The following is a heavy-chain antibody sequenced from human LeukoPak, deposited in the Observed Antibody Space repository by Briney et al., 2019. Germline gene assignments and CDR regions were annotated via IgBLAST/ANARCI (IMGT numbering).Heavy chain of an antibody. Sequence: SETLSLTCTVSGGSISSSNFYWGWIRQPPGKGLEWIGSIYYSGSTYYNPSLKSRVTISVDTSKNQFSLKLSSVTAADTAVYFCARAYRSSWYANWFDPWGQGTLVTVSS. CDR1: GGSISSSNFY. V-gene: IGHV4-39*07. J-gene: IGHJ5*02. CDR2: IYYSGST. D-gene: IGHD6-13*01. CDR3: ARAYRSSWYANWFDP.